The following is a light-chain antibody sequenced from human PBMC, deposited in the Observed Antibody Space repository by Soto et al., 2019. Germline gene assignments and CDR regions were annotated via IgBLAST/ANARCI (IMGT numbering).Light chain of an antibody. J-gene: IGKJ3*01. Sequence: EIVMTQSPATLSVYPGERATLSCRASHSVGSNLAWYQHKPGQAPRVLIYGASTRATGIPARFSGSGSGTEFTLTISSLQSEDFAVYYCQQHNNWPPLTFGPGTKVDIK. CDR2: GAS. CDR1: HSVGSN. CDR3: QQHNNWPPLT. V-gene: IGKV3-15*01.